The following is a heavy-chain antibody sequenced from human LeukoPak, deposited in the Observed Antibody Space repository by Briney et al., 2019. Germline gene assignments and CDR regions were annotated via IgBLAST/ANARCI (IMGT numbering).Heavy chain of an antibody. V-gene: IGHV4-59*01. Sequence: SETLSLTCTVSGGSISSYYWSWIRQPPGKGLEWIGYIYYSGSTNYNPSLKSRVTISVDTSKNQFSLKLSSVTAADTAVYYCARGVYYDTSGNWFDPWGQGTLVTVSS. J-gene: IGHJ5*02. D-gene: IGHD3-22*01. CDR1: GGSISSYY. CDR3: ARGVYYDTSGNWFDP. CDR2: IYYSGST.